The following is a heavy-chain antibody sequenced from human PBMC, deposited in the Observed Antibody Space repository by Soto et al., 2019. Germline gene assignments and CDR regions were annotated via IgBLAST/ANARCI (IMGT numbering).Heavy chain of an antibody. CDR1: GFTFSSYA. V-gene: IGHV3-23*01. CDR2: ITGSGGST. Sequence: GGSLRLSCAASGFTFSSYAMSWVRQAPGKGLEWVSGITGSGGSTFYADSVKGRFTISRDNSKNTLYLQMNSLRAEDTAIYYCAKFPYFYDSSGYFDYWGQGTLVTVSS. D-gene: IGHD3-22*01. J-gene: IGHJ4*02. CDR3: AKFPYFYDSSGYFDY.